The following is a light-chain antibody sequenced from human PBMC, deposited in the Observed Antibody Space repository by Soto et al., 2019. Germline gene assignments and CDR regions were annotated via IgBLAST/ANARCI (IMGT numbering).Light chain of an antibody. CDR2: NAS. CDR3: QQYNNWPQGT. V-gene: IGKV1-5*01. J-gene: IGKJ1*01. Sequence: DIQITQSSSTLCASVGDRVTITCRARQSISSWMALYRQQPGKAPELLIYNASSLESGVPSRFRGSGCGTEFTLTITSLQSEDFAVYSCQQYNNWPQGTFGQGTKVDIK. CDR1: QSISSW.